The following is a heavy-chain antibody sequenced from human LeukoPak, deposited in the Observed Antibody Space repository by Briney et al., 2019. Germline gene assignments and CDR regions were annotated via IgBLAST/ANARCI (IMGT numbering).Heavy chain of an antibody. V-gene: IGHV1-2*02. D-gene: IGHD3-10*01. CDR1: GYTFTGYY. J-gene: IGHJ4*02. Sequence: GASVTVSFKASGYTFTGYYMHWVRQAPGQGREWMGWINPNSGGTNYAQKFQGRVTMTSDTSISTAYMELRRLRSDDTAVYYCSRDGYYGSGSIDYWGQGTLVTVSS. CDR3: SRDGYYGSGSIDY. CDR2: INPNSGGT.